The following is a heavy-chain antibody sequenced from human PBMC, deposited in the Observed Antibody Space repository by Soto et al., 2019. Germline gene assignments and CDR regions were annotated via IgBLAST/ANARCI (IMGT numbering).Heavy chain of an antibody. CDR1: GDTFTDYY. J-gene: IGHJ4*02. CDR2: VNPSGGHT. D-gene: IGHD2-21*02. CDR3: ARGGHVVVVTAALDY. V-gene: IGHV1-46*01. Sequence: QVQLVQSGAEVKKPGASVKVSCKASGDTFTDYYIHWVRQAPGQGLEWMGTVNPSGGHTTYAQHFLGRMTMTRDTSTSTLCMELTRMTSEDTAVYYCARGGHVVVVTAALDYWGQGTLVTVSS.